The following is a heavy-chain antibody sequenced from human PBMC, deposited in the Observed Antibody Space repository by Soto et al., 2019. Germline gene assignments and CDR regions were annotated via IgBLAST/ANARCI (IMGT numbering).Heavy chain of an antibody. Sequence: QVRLVESGGGLVKPGGSLRLSCAAAGFTFTDYYMSWFRQAPGKGLEWVSQISSTGATIYYADSVKGRFTISRDNAENSLYFQMTSLRCEDTAMYYCALRFMVRGAFDPWGQGTLVTVSS. J-gene: IGHJ5*02. CDR1: GFTFTDYY. V-gene: IGHV3-11*01. CDR3: ALRFMVRGAFDP. D-gene: IGHD3-10*01. CDR2: ISSTGATI.